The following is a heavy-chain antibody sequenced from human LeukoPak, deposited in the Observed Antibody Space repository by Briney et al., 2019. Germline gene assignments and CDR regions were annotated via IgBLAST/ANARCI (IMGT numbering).Heavy chain of an antibody. Sequence: SETLSLTCAVYGGSFSGYYWSWIRQPPGKGLEWIGSIYYSGSTYYNPSLKSRVTISVDTSKNQFSLKLSSVTAADTAVYYCAVDTAMVANFDYWGQGTLVTVSS. D-gene: IGHD5-18*01. CDR2: IYYSGST. CDR3: AVDTAMVANFDY. CDR1: GGSFSGYY. V-gene: IGHV4-34*01. J-gene: IGHJ4*02.